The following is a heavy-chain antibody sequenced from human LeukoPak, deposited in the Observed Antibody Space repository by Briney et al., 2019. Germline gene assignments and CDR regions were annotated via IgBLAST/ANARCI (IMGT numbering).Heavy chain of an antibody. V-gene: IGHV3-48*02. CDR2: ISSSSRTI. CDR3: ARGDSSGYPYYFDY. J-gene: IGHJ4*02. Sequence: GGSLRLSCGASGFTFSSYSMNWVRQAPGKGLDWVSYISSSSRTIYDADSVKGRFTISRDNAQNSLYLQMNSLRDEDTAVYYCARGDSSGYPYYFDYWGQGTLVTVSS. D-gene: IGHD3-22*01. CDR1: GFTFSSYS.